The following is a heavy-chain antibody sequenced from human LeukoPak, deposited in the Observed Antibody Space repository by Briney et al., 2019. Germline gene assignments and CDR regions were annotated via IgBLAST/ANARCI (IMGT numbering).Heavy chain of an antibody. V-gene: IGHV4-31*03. CDR1: GGSISSGGYY. CDR3: ARTDIGTVMDYYYYMDV. J-gene: IGHJ6*03. Sequence: PSETLSLTCTVSGGSISSGGYYWRWIRQHPGKGLEWIGYIYYSGSTYYNPSLKSRVTISVDTSKNQFSLKLSSVTAADTAVYYCARTDIGTVMDYYYYMDVWGKGTTVTVSS. D-gene: IGHD3-16*01. CDR2: IYYSGST.